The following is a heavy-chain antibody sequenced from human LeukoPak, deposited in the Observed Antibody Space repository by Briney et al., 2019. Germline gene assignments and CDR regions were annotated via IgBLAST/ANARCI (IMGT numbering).Heavy chain of an antibody. Sequence: SETLSLTCTVSGGSLSSYYWSWIRQPAGEGLEWIGRIYTSGSTNYNPSLKSRVTMSVDTSKNQFSLKLSSVTAADTAVYYCARVDVSGYDGMDVWGQGTTVTVSS. J-gene: IGHJ6*02. V-gene: IGHV4-4*07. D-gene: IGHD6-19*01. CDR2: IYTSGST. CDR1: GGSLSSYY. CDR3: ARVDVSGYDGMDV.